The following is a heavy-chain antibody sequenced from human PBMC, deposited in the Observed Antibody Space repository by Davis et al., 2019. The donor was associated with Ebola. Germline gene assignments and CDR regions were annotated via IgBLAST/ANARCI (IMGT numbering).Heavy chain of an antibody. CDR1: GFTFSTYA. J-gene: IGHJ4*02. D-gene: IGHD6-19*01. V-gene: IGHV3-23*01. CDR2: ISGPAGRT. Sequence: GGSLRLSCAASGFTFSTYAITWVRQAPGKGLQWVSTISGPAGRTYYADSVKGRFTISRDYSKNTLYLQMNSLRDEDTAVYYCVRHYSTVWYHYDYFDYWGQGALVTVSS. CDR3: VRHYSTVWYHYDYFDY.